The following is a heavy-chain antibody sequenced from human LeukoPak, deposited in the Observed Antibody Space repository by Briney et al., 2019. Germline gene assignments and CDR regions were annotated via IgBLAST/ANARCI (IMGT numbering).Heavy chain of an antibody. CDR1: GYIFSKYG. J-gene: IGHJ6*03. V-gene: IGHV1-18*01. D-gene: IGHD1/OR15-1a*01. Sequence: ASVKVSCKASGYIFSKYGISWVRQAPGHGLEWMGWISSAGNTNYAPKFQDRATMTTDTSTNTAHMELRSLRSDDTAVYYCTRTAPGTSLGGYYYYMDVWGKGTTVTVSS. CDR2: ISSAGNT. CDR3: TRTAPGTSLGGYYYYMDV.